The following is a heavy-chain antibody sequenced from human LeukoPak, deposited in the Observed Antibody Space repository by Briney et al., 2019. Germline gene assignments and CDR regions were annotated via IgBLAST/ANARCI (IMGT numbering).Heavy chain of an antibody. CDR3: AKSLRERREFIPAGGTLNRLFDY. CDR1: GFTFSTYS. V-gene: IGHV3-30*18. Sequence: GGSLRLSCAASGFTFSTYSMNWVRQAPGKGLEWVAVISYDGSNKYYADSVKGRFTISRDNSKNTPYLQMNSLRAEDTAVYYCAKSLRERREFIPAGGTLNRLFDYWGQGTLVTVSS. J-gene: IGHJ4*02. D-gene: IGHD6-13*01. CDR2: ISYDGSNK.